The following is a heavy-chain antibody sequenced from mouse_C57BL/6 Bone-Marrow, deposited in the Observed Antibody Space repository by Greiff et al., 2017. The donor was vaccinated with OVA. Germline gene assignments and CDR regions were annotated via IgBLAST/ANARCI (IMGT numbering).Heavy chain of an antibody. J-gene: IGHJ2*01. V-gene: IGHV1-82*01. CDR1: GYAFSSSW. CDR2: IYPGDGDP. Sequence: VQLQESGPELVKPGASVKISCKASGYAFSSSWMNWVQQRPGKGLEWLGRIYPGDGDPNYNGKFKGKATLTADKSSSTAYMQLSSLTSEDAAVDCGGGRYFDYWGQGTTLTVSA. CDR3: GGRYFDY.